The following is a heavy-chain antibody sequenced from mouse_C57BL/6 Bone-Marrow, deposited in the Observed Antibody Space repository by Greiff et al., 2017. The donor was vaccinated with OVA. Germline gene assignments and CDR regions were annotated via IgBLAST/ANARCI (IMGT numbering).Heavy chain of an antibody. CDR3: ARGNDYDVDYAMDY. CDR1: GYSITSGYY. V-gene: IGHV3-6*01. D-gene: IGHD2-4*01. J-gene: IGHJ4*01. CDR2: ISYDGSN. Sequence: EVKLVESGPGLVKPSQSLSLTCSVTGYSITSGYYWNWIRQFPGNKLEWMGYISYDGSNNYNPSLKNRISITRDTSKNQFFLKLNSVTTEDTATYYCARGNDYDVDYAMDYWGQGTSVTVSS.